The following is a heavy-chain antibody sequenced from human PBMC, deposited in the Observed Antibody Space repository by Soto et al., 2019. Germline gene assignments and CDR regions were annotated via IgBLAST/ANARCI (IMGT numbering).Heavy chain of an antibody. D-gene: IGHD6-13*01. Sequence: EVQLVXXXXXXXQPGRSLRLSCAASGFTFXXXXXXWVRQVPGKGLEWVSGINWNSGSIGYGDSVKGRFDISRDNAKNSLHLQMNSLSAEDTAFYYCVKDESINWYSGHFRHWGQGTLVTVSS. V-gene: IGHV3-9*01. CDR1: GFTFXXXX. CDR3: VKDESINWYSGHFRH. CDR2: INWNSGSI. J-gene: IGHJ1*01.